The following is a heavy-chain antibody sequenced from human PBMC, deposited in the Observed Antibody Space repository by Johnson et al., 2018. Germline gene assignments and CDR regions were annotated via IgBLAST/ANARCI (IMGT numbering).Heavy chain of an antibody. CDR2: IRSKANNYAI. CDR1: GFTFSGSA. CDR3: TRSDYSGTYFS. J-gene: IGHJ1*01. Sequence: VQLVQSGGGLVQPGGSLKLSCAASGFTFSGSAMHWVRQASGKGLEWVGRIRSKANNYAIAYGASVKGRFTISSDDSKNQAYLQMNSLKTEDTAVYYCTRSDYSGTYFSWGQGTRVTVSS. V-gene: IGHV3-73*01. D-gene: IGHD1-26*01.